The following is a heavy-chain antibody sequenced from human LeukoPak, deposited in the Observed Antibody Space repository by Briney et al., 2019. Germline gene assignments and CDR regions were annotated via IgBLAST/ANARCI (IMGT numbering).Heavy chain of an antibody. V-gene: IGHV4-39*01. Sequence: SETLSLTCTVSGGSLSSSSYYWGWIRQPPGKGLEWIGSIYYSGSTYYNPSLKSRVTISVDTSKNQFSLKLSSVTAADTAVYYCARLPKIYDYVWGSYRYPYYFDYWGQGTLVTVSS. CDR2: IYYSGST. J-gene: IGHJ4*02. CDR1: GGSLSSSSYY. CDR3: ARLPKIYDYVWGSYRYPYYFDY. D-gene: IGHD3-16*02.